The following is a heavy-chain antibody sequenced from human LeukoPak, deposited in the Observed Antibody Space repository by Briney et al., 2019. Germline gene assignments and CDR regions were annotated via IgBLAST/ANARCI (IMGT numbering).Heavy chain of an antibody. CDR1: GYTFSSYV. J-gene: IGHJ5*02. CDR3: ARDMVGLAADGNWFDP. CDR2: IATYNSKK. D-gene: IGHD6-13*01. Sequence: SVTVSCKASGYTFSSYVISWVRQAPGQGLEWMGRIATYNSKKKYAETVQGRVTMTTDTSTTTAYMELRTLRSDDTAVYYCARDMVGLAADGNWFDPWGQGTLVTVS. V-gene: IGHV1-18*01.